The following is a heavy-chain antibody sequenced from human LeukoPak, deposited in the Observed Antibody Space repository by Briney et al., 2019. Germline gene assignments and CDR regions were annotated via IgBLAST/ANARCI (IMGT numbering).Heavy chain of an antibody. CDR3: ARRTFDY. CDR1: GFTFSSYA. V-gene: IGHV3-30-3*01. D-gene: IGHD1-1*01. Sequence: GGSLRLSCAASGFTFSSYAMSWVRQAPGKGLEWEAVISYDGSNKYYADSVKGRFTISRDNSKNTLYLQMNSLRAEDTAVYYCARRTFDYWGQGTLVTVSS. J-gene: IGHJ4*02. CDR2: ISYDGSNK.